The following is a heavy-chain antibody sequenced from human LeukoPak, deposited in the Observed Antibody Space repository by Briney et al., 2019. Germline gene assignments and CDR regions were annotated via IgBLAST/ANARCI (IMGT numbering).Heavy chain of an antibody. CDR2: IYHSGST. Sequence: PSETLSLTCTVSGYSISSGYYWGWIRQPPGKGLEWIGSIYHSGSTYYNPSLKSRVTISVDTSKNQFSLKLSSVTAADTAVYYCARPLTYYDILNAFDIWGQGTMVTVSS. CDR1: GYSISSGYY. V-gene: IGHV4-38-2*02. CDR3: ARPLTYYDILNAFDI. J-gene: IGHJ3*02. D-gene: IGHD3-9*01.